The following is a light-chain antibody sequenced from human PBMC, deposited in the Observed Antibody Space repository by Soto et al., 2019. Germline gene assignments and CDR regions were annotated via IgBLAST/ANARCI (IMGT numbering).Light chain of an antibody. V-gene: IGKV1-39*01. J-gene: IGKJ1*01. CDR2: TTY. CDR1: QSISTY. Sequence: DIQMTQSPSSLSSSVGYRFTSTCLAIQSISTYLNWYLQRPGKAPNLLIYTTYILESGVTSRFSGSGSGTDFTLTIRSMQPEDFATYFCQPSYSRPRTFGQGTKVDIK. CDR3: QPSYSRPRT.